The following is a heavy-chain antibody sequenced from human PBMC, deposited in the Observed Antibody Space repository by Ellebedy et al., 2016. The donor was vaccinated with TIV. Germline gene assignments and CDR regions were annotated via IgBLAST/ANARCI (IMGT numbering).Heavy chain of an antibody. CDR1: GYSFNGQW. V-gene: IGHV5-51*01. D-gene: IGHD4-23*01. CDR2: IYPRDSDT. J-gene: IGHJ2*01. CDR3: ARQTYGRSSTYWFFDV. Sequence: GESLKISXKGSGYSFNGQWIGWVRQMPGKGLEWMGIIYPRDSDTRYSPPFQGQVTISADRSVSTAYLHWSSLKASDTALYYCARQTYGRSSTYWFFDVWGRGTHVTVSS.